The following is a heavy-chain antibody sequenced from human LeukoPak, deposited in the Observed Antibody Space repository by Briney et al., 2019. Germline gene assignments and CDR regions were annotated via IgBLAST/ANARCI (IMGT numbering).Heavy chain of an antibody. CDR3: ARDRDQSVPGSIKYSSGWPFQH. V-gene: IGHV1-18*01. D-gene: IGHD6-19*01. Sequence: ASVKVSCKASGYTFTSYGISWVRQAPGQGLEWMGWISAYNGNTNYAQKLQGRVTMTTDTSTSTAYMELRSLRSDDTAVYYCARDRDQSVPGSIKYSSGWPFQHWGQGTLVTVSS. J-gene: IGHJ1*01. CDR2: ISAYNGNT. CDR1: GYTFTSYG.